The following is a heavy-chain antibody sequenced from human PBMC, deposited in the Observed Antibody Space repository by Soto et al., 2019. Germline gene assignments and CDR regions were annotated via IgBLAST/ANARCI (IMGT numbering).Heavy chain of an antibody. CDR2: ISSSSAYI. V-gene: IGHV3-21*02. J-gene: IGHJ5*02. CDR3: ARGSGLGATRGS. D-gene: IGHD1-26*01. Sequence: EVQLVESGGGLVKPGGSLRLSCAGSGITFSNYALNWVRQAPGKGLEWVSSISSSSAYIYYADSVKGRFTISRDNAMNSLYLQLSSPRAEDTAVYYCARGSGLGATRGSWCQGTLVTVSS. CDR1: GITFSNYA.